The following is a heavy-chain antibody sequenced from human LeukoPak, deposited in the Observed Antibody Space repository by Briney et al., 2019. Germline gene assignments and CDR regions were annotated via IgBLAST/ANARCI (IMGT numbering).Heavy chain of an antibody. CDR2: IYFSGRT. Sequence: SETLSLTXSVSGDSVSRSDSYWDWIRQPPGKGLEWIGTIYFSGRTYYSPSLKSRVTMSVDPSNNQFSLNLRSVTAADTAVYYCARRRYYDGSGYLEWGQGTLLSVSS. J-gene: IGHJ1*01. V-gene: IGHV4-39*01. D-gene: IGHD3-22*01. CDR3: ARRRYYDGSGYLE. CDR1: GDSVSRSDSY.